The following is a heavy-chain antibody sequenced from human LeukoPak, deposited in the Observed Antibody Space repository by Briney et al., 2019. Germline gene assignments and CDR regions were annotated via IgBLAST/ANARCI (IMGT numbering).Heavy chain of an antibody. CDR1: GYSFTSYW. CDR2: IYPGDSDT. Sequence: GESLKISCKGSGYSFTSYWIGWVRQMPGKGLEWMEIIYPGDSDTRYSPSFQGQVTISADKSISTAYLQWSSLKASDTAMYYCARQLTYYDSSGYCFDYWGQGTLVTVSS. CDR3: ARQLTYYDSSGYCFDY. V-gene: IGHV5-51*01. D-gene: IGHD3-22*01. J-gene: IGHJ4*02.